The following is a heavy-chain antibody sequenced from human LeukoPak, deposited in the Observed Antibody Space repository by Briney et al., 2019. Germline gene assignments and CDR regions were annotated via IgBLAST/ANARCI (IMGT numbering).Heavy chain of an antibody. Sequence: SETLSLTCTVSGGSISSSSYYWGWIRQPPVKGLECIGSIYYSGSTNYKSSLKSRVTISVDTSKNQLSLKLSSVTAADTAVYYCARGRQGIAAADDAFDIWGQGTMVTVSS. V-gene: IGHV4-39*07. CDR3: ARGRQGIAAADDAFDI. J-gene: IGHJ3*02. CDR1: GGSISSSSYY. CDR2: IYYSGST. D-gene: IGHD6-13*01.